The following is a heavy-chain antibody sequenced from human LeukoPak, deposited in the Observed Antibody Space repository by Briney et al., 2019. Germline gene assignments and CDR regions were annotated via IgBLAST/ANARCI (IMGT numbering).Heavy chain of an antibody. CDR2: IRDSGGST. Sequence: GGSLRLSCAASGFSFSTYAMTWVRQAPGKGLEWVSAIRDSGGSTYYADSVKGRFTISRDNSKSTLFPQMNSLRVEDTAIYYCAKRTDNWNIGGPFDYWGQGTLVTVSS. D-gene: IGHD1-20*01. CDR1: GFSFSTYA. V-gene: IGHV3-23*01. CDR3: AKRTDNWNIGGPFDY. J-gene: IGHJ4*02.